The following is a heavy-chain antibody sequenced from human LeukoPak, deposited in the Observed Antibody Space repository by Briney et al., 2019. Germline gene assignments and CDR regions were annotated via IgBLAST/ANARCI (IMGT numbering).Heavy chain of an antibody. J-gene: IGHJ4*02. D-gene: IGHD3/OR15-3a*01. Sequence: SETLSLTCAVYGGSFSGYYWSWIRQPPGKGLEWIGEINHSGNTNYNPSLKSRVTISVDTSKNQFSLKLSSVTAADTAVYYCARGAEIFGHFDYWGQGTLVTVSS. CDR3: ARGAEIFGHFDY. V-gene: IGHV4-34*01. CDR1: GGSFSGYY. CDR2: INHSGNT.